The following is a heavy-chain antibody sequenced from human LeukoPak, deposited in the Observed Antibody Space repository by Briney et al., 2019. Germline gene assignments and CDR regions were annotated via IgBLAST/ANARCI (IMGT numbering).Heavy chain of an antibody. CDR2: IYPGDSDT. V-gene: IGHV5-51*01. CDR1: GYSFTSYW. J-gene: IGHJ6*02. CDR3: ARLPRYCSSTSCYAGNYYYGMDV. D-gene: IGHD2-2*01. Sequence: GESLKISCKGSGYSFTSYWIGWVRQMPGKGLEWMGIIYPGDSDTRYSPSFQGQVTISADKSISTAYLQWSSLKASDTAMYYCARLPRYCSSTSCYAGNYYYGMDVWGQGTTVTVSS.